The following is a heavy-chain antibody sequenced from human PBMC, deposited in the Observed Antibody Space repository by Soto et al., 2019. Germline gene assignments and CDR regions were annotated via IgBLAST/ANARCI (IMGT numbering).Heavy chain of an antibody. CDR3: AKGGIVLMVYSGSGSSSGMDV. J-gene: IGHJ6*02. Sequence: PGGSLRLSCVASGIEFSNYAMSWVRQAPGKGLEWVSAISGSGGSTYYADSVKGRFTISRDNSKNTLYLQMNSLRAEDTAVYYCAKGGIVLMVYSGSGSSSGMDVWGQGTTVTVSS. V-gene: IGHV3-23*01. CDR2: ISGSGGST. CDR1: GIEFSNYA. D-gene: IGHD2-8*01.